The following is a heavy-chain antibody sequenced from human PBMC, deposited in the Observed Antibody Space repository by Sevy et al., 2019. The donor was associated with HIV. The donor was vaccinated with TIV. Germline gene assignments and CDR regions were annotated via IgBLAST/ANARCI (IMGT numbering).Heavy chain of an antibody. J-gene: IGHJ4*02. Sequence: GGSLRLSCAASGFTFSIYGMHWVRQAPGKGLEWVACIRYDGSTKYYADSVKGRFTISRDNSKNTQYLQMNSLRAEDTAVYYCAKDLTGRYSSSSGDFDYLGQGTLVTVSS. CDR3: AKDLTGRYSSSSGDFDY. CDR2: IRYDGSTK. D-gene: IGHD6-6*01. V-gene: IGHV3-30*02. CDR1: GFTFSIYG.